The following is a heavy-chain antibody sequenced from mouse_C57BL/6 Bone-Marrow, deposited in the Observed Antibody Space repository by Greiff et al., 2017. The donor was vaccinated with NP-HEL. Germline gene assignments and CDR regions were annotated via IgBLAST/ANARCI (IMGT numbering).Heavy chain of an antibody. CDR3: TTGGSSPYAMDY. V-gene: IGHV14-4*01. CDR2: IDPENGDT. D-gene: IGHD1-1*01. CDR1: GFNIKDDY. J-gene: IGHJ4*01. Sequence: EVQLVESGAELVRPGASVKLSCTVSGFNIKDDYMHWVKQRPEQGLEWIGWIDPENGDTEYASKFQGKATITADTSSNTAYLQLSSLTSEDTAVYYGTTGGSSPYAMDYGGQGTSVTVSS.